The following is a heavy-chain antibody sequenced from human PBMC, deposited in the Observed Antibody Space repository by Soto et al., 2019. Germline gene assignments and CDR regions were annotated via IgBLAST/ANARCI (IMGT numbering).Heavy chain of an antibody. CDR2: MYYSGST. D-gene: IGHD1-26*01. V-gene: IGHV4-59*01. J-gene: IGHJ6*02. Sequence: SSETLSLTCTFSGCSINYYYWSLIRQPTGKGLEWIGYMYYSGSTNYNPSLKNRVTISVDTSKRQFSLKLTSVTAADTAVYYCARGSGNYYYYGLDVWGLGTTVTVSS. CDR3: ARGSGNYYYYGLDV. CDR1: GCSINYYY.